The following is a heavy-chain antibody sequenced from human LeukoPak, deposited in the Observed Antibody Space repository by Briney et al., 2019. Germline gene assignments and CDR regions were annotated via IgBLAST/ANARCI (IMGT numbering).Heavy chain of an antibody. D-gene: IGHD3-10*01. Sequence: PSETLSLTCTVSGASITSYYWTWIRQPPGKGLEWIGEIYHSGSTNYNPSLKSRVTISVDKSKNQFSLKLSSVTAADTAVYYCAREGYYYGSGSEFDYWGQGTLVTVSS. J-gene: IGHJ4*02. V-gene: IGHV4-59*12. CDR2: IYHSGST. CDR3: AREGYYYGSGSEFDY. CDR1: GASITSYY.